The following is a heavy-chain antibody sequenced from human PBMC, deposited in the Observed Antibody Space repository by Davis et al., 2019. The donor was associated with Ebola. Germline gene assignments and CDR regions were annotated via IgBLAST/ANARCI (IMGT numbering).Heavy chain of an antibody. Sequence: GESLKIPCKGSGYSFPNYWLGWVRQLPGKGLEWMGIIYPGDSDTRYSPSFQGHVTMSADESISTAYLQWSSLRASDTAIYYCARHSNYYGARDKIDSWGQGTLVTVSS. CDR1: GYSFPNYW. CDR3: ARHSNYYGARDKIDS. J-gene: IGHJ4*02. V-gene: IGHV5-51*01. D-gene: IGHD4-17*01. CDR2: IYPGDSDT.